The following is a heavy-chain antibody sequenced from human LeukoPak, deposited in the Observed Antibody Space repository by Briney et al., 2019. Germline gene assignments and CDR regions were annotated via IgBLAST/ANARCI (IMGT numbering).Heavy chain of an antibody. V-gene: IGHV3-73*01. CDR3: AGHGTFTKYYYTMDV. CDR1: GFTFSGFT. Sequence: GGSLKLSCGTSGFTFSGFTMHWVRQASGKGLEWVGRIRSKTDNYATSYAASVKGRFTISRDDSKNTAYLQMNSLKIEDTAVYFCAGHGTFTKYYYTMDVWGQGTTVTVSS. D-gene: IGHD2-8*01. J-gene: IGHJ6*02. CDR2: IRSKTDNYAT.